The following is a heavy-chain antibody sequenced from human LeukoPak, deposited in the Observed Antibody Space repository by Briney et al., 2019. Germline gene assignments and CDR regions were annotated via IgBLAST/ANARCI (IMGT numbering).Heavy chain of an antibody. J-gene: IGHJ6*02. CDR2: INPNSGGT. V-gene: IGHV1-2*02. Sequence: GASVKVSCKASGYTFTGYYMYWVRQAPGQGLEWMGWINPNSGGTNYAQKFQGRLTMTRDTSITTACMELTRLRSDDTAVYYCARDLESTMVRGVMMNSYYYYGMDVWGQGTTVTVSS. D-gene: IGHD3-10*01. CDR1: GYTFTGYY. CDR3: ARDLESTMVRGVMMNSYYYYGMDV.